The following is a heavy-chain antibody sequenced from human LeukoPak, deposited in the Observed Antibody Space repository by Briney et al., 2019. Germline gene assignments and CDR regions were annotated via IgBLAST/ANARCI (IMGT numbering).Heavy chain of an antibody. Sequence: GGSLRLSCPAYAFTFNTYGMNWVRQAPGKGLEWVAAILYDGSIKYYADSMQGRLTASTDNSKATLSLQMTSLRAEDTATYYCARIGCTGNNCRQYYYYGMDVWGQGTTVTVSS. CDR3: ARIGCTGNNCRQYYYYGMDV. J-gene: IGHJ6*02. CDR2: ILYDGSIK. CDR1: AFTFNTYG. V-gene: IGHV3-33*05. D-gene: IGHD2-8*02.